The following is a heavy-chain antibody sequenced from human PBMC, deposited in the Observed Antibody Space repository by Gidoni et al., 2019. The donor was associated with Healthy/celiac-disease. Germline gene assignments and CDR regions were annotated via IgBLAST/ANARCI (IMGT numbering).Heavy chain of an antibody. CDR2: IYYSGST. D-gene: IGHD2-2*01. V-gene: IGHV4-31*03. Sequence: QVQLQESGPGLVKPSQPLSLPCTVSGGSISSGGYYWGWIRQHPGKGLEWIGYIYYSGSTYYNPSLKRRVTISVDTSKNQFSLKLSSVTAADTAVYYCARWRYCSSTSCYPLYDYWGQGTLVTVSS. CDR1: GGSISSGGYY. CDR3: ARWRYCSSTSCYPLYDY. J-gene: IGHJ4*02.